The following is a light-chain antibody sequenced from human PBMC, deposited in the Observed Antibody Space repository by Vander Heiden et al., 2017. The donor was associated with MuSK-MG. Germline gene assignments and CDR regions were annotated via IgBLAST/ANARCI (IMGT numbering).Light chain of an antibody. J-gene: IGKJ3*01. CDR1: QSLRYSHGSNY. Sequence: DIVMTQSPLSLPVTPGEPASMSCRSGQSLRYSHGSNYLDWYLQKAGQSPQPLIYLGSNRASGVPDRFSGSESGTDLTLKISRVEAEDVGVYYCRQALQTLFTFGPGTKVDIK. CDR2: LGS. V-gene: IGKV2-28*01. CDR3: RQALQTLFT.